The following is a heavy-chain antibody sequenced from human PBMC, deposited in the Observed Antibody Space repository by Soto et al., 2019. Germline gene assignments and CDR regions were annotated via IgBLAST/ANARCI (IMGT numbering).Heavy chain of an antibody. Sequence: GASVKVSCKASGGTFSSYAISWVRQAPGQGLEWMGGIIPIFGTANYAQRFQGRVTITADESTSTAYMELSSLRSEDTAVYYCASVRAYGDYDSALDYWGQGTLVTAPQ. CDR1: GGTFSSYA. CDR3: ASVRAYGDYDSALDY. V-gene: IGHV1-69*13. CDR2: IIPIFGTA. D-gene: IGHD4-17*01. J-gene: IGHJ4*02.